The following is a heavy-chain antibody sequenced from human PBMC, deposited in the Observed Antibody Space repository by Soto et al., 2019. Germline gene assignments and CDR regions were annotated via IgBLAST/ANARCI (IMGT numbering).Heavy chain of an antibody. V-gene: IGHV1-69*06. CDR1: GGTFSGYA. CDR2: IIPIFGTA. Sequence: ASVKVSCKASGGTFSGYAISWVRQAPGQGLEWMGGIIPIFGTANYAQKFQGRVTITADKSTSTAYMELSSLRSEDTAVYYCAREDLYSSSHTGWGQGTLVTVSS. J-gene: IGHJ4*02. CDR3: AREDLYSSSHTG. D-gene: IGHD6-13*01.